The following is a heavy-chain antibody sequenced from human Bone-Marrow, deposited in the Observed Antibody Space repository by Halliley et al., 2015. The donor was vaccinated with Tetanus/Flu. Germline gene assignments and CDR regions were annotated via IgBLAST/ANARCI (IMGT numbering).Heavy chain of an antibody. Sequence: GGPSYNPPLKSRVIISVDTSRNQFSLKLRSVTAADTAVYFCARGSPHGYCSGGDCHSGWFDPWGQGILVVVSS. CDR3: ARGSPHGYCSGGDCHSGWFDP. CDR2: GGP. J-gene: IGHJ5*02. D-gene: IGHD2-15*01. V-gene: IGHV4-31*02.